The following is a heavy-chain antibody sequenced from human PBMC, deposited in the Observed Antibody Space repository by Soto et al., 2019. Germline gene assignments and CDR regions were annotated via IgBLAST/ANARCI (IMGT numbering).Heavy chain of an antibody. CDR2: ISYDGSNK. CDR1: GFTFSSYA. V-gene: IGHV3-30-3*01. Sequence: GGSLRLSCAASGFTFSSYAMHWVRPVPGKGLEWVAVISYDGSNKYYADSVKGRFTISRDNSKNTVYLQMNSLTAGDTAVYYCAKATATGGGAFDISGQGTMVTVSS. J-gene: IGHJ3*02. D-gene: IGHD2-8*02. CDR3: AKATATGGGAFDI.